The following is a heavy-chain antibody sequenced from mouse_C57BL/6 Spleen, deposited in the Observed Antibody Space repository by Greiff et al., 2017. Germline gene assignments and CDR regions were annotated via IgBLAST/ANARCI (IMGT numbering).Heavy chain of an antibody. D-gene: IGHD1-1*01. CDR1: GYTFTSYW. CDR3: ARGEFITTRGFAY. V-gene: IGHV1-52*01. J-gene: IGHJ3*01. CDR2: IDPSDSET. Sequence: QVQLQQPGAELVRPGSSVKLSCKASGYTFTSYWMHWVKQRPIQGLEWIGNIDPSDSETHYNQKFKDKATLTVDKCSSTAYMQLSSLTSEDSAVYYCARGEFITTRGFAYWGQGTLVTVSA.